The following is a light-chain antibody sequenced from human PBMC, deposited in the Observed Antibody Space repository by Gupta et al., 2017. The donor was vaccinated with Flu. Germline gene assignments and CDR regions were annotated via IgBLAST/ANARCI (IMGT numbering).Light chain of an antibody. CDR1: QGVSNY. Sequence: PSSVSASVGDRVTITCRASQGVSNYLAWYQQKPGEAPNLLIYTTSTLQTGVPSRFSGSGSGTYFTLTISSLQPEDSAIYYCQQANSFPITFGQGTRLEIK. V-gene: IGKV1-12*01. CDR2: TTS. CDR3: QQANSFPIT. J-gene: IGKJ5*01.